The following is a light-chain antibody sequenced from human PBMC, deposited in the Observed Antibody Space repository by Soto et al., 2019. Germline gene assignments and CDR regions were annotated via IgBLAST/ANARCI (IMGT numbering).Light chain of an antibody. CDR1: QAISHC. V-gene: IGKV1-12*01. CDR3: QQGHTFPLT. Sequence: DIQMTQSPSSVSASVGDRVTITCRASQAISHCLAWHQQKPGEAPKLLIYSATTLHSGVPSRFSGSGSGTDFTLTISSLQPEDFATYYCQQGHTFPLTFGGGTRVEIK. CDR2: SAT. J-gene: IGKJ4*01.